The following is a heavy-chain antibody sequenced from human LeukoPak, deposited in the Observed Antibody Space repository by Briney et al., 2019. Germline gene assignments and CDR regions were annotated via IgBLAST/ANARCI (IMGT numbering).Heavy chain of an antibody. CDR1: GYTFTSYD. D-gene: IGHD4-11*01. Sequence: ASVKVSCKASGYTFTSYDINWVRQATGQGLEWMGWMNPNSGNTGYAQKFQGRVTITRNTSISTAYMELSSLRSEDTAVYYCARGLYSIYNAYYYYYYTDVWGKGTTVTVSS. CDR3: ARGLYSIYNAYYYYYYTDV. CDR2: MNPNSGNT. V-gene: IGHV1-8*03. J-gene: IGHJ6*03.